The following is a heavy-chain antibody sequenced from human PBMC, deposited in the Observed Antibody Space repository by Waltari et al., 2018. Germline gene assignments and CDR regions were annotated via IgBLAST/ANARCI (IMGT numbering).Heavy chain of an antibody. D-gene: IGHD3-10*01. J-gene: IGHJ3*02. Sequence: QLQLVQSGAEVKKPGASVKVSCKASGYTFTSYDMNWVRQATGQGLEWMGWMNPKSGSTGYAQKFQGRVTMTRDTSISTAYMELSSLTSEDTAVYYCAMGNGAVIKDSFDTWGQGTMVTVSS. CDR2: MNPKSGST. CDR1: GYTFTSYD. CDR3: AMGNGAVIKDSFDT. V-gene: IGHV1-8*01.